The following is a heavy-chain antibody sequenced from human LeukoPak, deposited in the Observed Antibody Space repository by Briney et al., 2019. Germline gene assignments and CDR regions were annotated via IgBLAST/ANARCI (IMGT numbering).Heavy chain of an antibody. J-gene: IGHJ5*02. CDR1: GFTFSSYA. D-gene: IGHD6-19*01. CDR2: IRYDGSNK. Sequence: GGSLRLSCAASGFTFSSYAMHWVRQAPGKGLEWVAFIRYDGSNKYYADSVKGRFTISRDNSKNTLYLQMNSLRAEDTAVYYCAKDPSSYSSGWYQTGGWFDPWGQGTLVTVSS. V-gene: IGHV3-30*02. CDR3: AKDPSSYSSGWYQTGGWFDP.